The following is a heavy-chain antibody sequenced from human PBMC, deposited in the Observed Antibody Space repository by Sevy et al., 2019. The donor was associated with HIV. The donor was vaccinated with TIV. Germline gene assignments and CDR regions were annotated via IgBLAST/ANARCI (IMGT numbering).Heavy chain of an antibody. CDR3: ARGALTLGSGTYDNWFDP. Sequence: SETLSLTCTVSGGSISSYYWSWIRQPPGKGLEWIGYIYYSGSTNYNPSLKSRVTISVDTSKNQFHLKLSSVTAADTAVYYCARGALTLGSGTYDNWFDPWGQGTLVTVSS. CDR1: GGSISSYY. D-gene: IGHD3-10*01. V-gene: IGHV4-59*01. J-gene: IGHJ5*02. CDR2: IYYSGST.